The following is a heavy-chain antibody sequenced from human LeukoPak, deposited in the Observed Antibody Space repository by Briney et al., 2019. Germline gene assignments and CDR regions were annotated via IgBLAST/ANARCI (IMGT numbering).Heavy chain of an antibody. CDR2: INHSGST. D-gene: IGHD3-22*01. CDR3: ASHYYDSSGYYFELRPDYFDY. Sequence: ETLSLTCVVYGGSFSGYYWSWIRQPPGKGLEWIGEINHSGSTNYNPSLKSRVTISVDTSKNQFSLKLSSVTAADTAVYYCASHYYDSSGYYFELRPDYFDYWGQGTLVTVSS. J-gene: IGHJ4*02. V-gene: IGHV4-34*01. CDR1: GGSFSGYY.